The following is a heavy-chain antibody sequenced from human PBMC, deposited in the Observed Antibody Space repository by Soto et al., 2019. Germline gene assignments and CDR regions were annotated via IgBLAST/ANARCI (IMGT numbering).Heavy chain of an antibody. Sequence: PSETLCLTCAVYGGSFSGHYWSWIRQHPGKGLEWIGYINYSGSTYYNPSLKSRVTISVDTSKNQFSLKLSSVTAADTAVYYCARDLGYCSGGSCYPNWFDPWGQGTLVTVSS. CDR1: GGSFSGHY. J-gene: IGHJ5*02. CDR2: INYSGST. CDR3: ARDLGYCSGGSCYPNWFDP. D-gene: IGHD2-15*01. V-gene: IGHV4-34*01.